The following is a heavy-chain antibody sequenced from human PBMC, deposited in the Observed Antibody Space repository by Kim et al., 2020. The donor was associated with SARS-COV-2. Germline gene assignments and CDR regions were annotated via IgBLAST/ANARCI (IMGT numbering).Heavy chain of an antibody. J-gene: IGHJ4*02. CDR2: IYPGDSDT. D-gene: IGHD6-13*01. Sequence: GESLKISCKGSGYSFTSYWIGWVRQMPGKGLEWMGIIYPGDSDTRYSPSFQGQVTISADKSISTAYLQWSSLKASDTAMYYCARLGIGSSWSHRSPFDYWGQGTLVTVSS. CDR1: GYSFTSYW. CDR3: ARLGIGSSWSHRSPFDY. V-gene: IGHV5-51*01.